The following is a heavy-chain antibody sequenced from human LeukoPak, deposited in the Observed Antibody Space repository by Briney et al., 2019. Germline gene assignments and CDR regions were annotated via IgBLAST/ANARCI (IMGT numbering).Heavy chain of an antibody. J-gene: IGHJ6*02. V-gene: IGHV3-21*04. Sequence: GGSLRLSCAASGFTFSSYAMEWVRQAPGKGLEWVSSITDSSDSIYYADSVKGRFTISRDNAKNSLYLQMSNLRAEDTAVYFCARGGGLDVWGQGATVTVSS. D-gene: IGHD3-16*01. CDR2: ITDSSDSI. CDR3: ARGGGLDV. CDR1: GFTFSSYA.